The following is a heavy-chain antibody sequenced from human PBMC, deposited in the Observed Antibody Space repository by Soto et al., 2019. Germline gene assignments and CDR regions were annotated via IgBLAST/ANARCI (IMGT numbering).Heavy chain of an antibody. V-gene: IGHV4-34*01. CDR1: GGSFSGYY. CDR2: INHSGST. Sequence: SETLSLTCAVYGGSFSGYYWSWIRQPPGKGLEWIGEINHSGSTNYNPSLKGRVTISVDTSKNQFSLKLSSVTAADTAVFYCARVATSIVVITTPSWFDPWGQGTLVTVSS. CDR3: ARVATSIVVITTPSWFDP. D-gene: IGHD3-22*01. J-gene: IGHJ5*02.